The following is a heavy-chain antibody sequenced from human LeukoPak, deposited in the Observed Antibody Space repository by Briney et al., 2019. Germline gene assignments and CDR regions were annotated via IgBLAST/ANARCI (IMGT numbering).Heavy chain of an antibody. CDR2: FDPEDGET. CDR3: ATAPGGDYGSNDY. CDR1: GYTLTELS. J-gene: IGHJ4*02. Sequence: ASVKVSCKVSGYTLTELSMHWVRQAPGKGLEWMGGFDPEDGETIYAQKFQGRVTMTEDTSTDTAYMELSSPRSEDTAVYYCATAPGGDYGSNDYWGQGTLVTVSS. D-gene: IGHD4-17*01. V-gene: IGHV1-24*01.